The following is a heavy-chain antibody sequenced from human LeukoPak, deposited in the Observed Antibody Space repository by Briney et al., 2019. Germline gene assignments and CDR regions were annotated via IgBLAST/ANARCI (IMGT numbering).Heavy chain of an antibody. D-gene: IGHD2/OR15-2a*01. CDR3: AKDKDLVS. CDR1: GFTFDDYA. V-gene: IGHV3-9*01. Sequence: PGGSLRLSCTASGFTFDDYAMHWVRQGPGKGLEWVSGINWNSGSIGYADSVKGRFIISRDNTKNSLYLEMNGLRAEDTALYYCAKDKDLVSWGQGTQVTVSS. J-gene: IGHJ4*02. CDR2: INWNSGSI.